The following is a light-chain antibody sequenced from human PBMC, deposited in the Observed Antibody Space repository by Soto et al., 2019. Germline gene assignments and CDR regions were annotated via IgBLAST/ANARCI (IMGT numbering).Light chain of an antibody. V-gene: IGLV2-14*01. CDR2: EVS. CDR3: RSYTSSSLSA. J-gene: IGLJ1*01. Sequence: LTLPAVVSGSPGPSITIPCTGTISDVVGYNYVSWYQQHPGKAPKLMIYEVSNRPSGVSNRFSGSKSGNTASLTISGLQAEDEADYYCRSYTSSSLSAFGTGTKVTVL. CDR1: ISDVVGYNY.